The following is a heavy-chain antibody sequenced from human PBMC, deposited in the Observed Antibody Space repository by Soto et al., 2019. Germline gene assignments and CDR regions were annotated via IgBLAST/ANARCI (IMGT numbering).Heavy chain of an antibody. V-gene: IGHV3-7*01. CDR2: IKQDGSEK. D-gene: IGHD3-3*01. J-gene: IGHJ4*02. CDR3: ARDTFWSGYYPFDY. CDR1: GFTFSSYW. Sequence: EVQLVESGGGLVQPGGSLRLSCAASGFTFSSYWMSWVRQAPGKGLEWVANIKQDGSEKYYVASVKGRFTISRDNAKNSLYLQMNSLRAEDTAVYYCARDTFWSGYYPFDYWGQGTLVTVSS.